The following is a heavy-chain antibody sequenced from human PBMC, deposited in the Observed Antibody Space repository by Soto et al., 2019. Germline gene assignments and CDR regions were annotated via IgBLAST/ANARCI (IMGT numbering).Heavy chain of an antibody. V-gene: IGHV3-23*01. J-gene: IGHJ5*02. D-gene: IGHD6-13*01. CDR3: AARRARIAAAGIWFDP. Sequence: EVQLLESGGGLVQPGGSLRLSCAASGFTFSSYAMSWVRQAPGKGLEWVSAISGSGGSTYYADSVKGRFTISRDNSKNTLYLQMNSLRAEDMAVYYCAARRARIAAAGIWFDPWGQGTLVTVSS. CDR2: ISGSGGST. CDR1: GFTFSSYA.